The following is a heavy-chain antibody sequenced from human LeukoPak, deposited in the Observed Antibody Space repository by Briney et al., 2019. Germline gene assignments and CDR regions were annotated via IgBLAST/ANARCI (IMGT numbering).Heavy chain of an antibody. CDR2: INPNSGGT. J-gene: IGHJ4*02. Sequence: ASVKVSCKASGYTFTGYYMHWVRQAPGQGLEWMGWINPNSGGTNYAQKFQGGVTMTRDTSISTAYMELSRLRSDDTAVYYCARRSDYYYDSSGVGTYYFDYWGQGTLVTVSS. V-gene: IGHV1-2*02. CDR3: ARRSDYYYDSSGVGTYYFDY. CDR1: GYTFTGYY. D-gene: IGHD3-22*01.